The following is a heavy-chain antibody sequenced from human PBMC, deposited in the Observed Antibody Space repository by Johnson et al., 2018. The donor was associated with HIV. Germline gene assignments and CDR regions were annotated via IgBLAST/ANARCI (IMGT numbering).Heavy chain of an antibody. CDR1: EFTFSSYA. CDR3: AKDQYGSGSYDKGNAFDI. Sequence: QVQLVESGGGVVQPGRSLRLSCAASEFTFSSYAMHWVRQAPGKGLEWVAVIWYDGSNKYYADSVKGLFTISRDISKNTLYLQMNSLRAEDTAVYYCAKDQYGSGSYDKGNAFDIWGQGTMVTVSS. D-gene: IGHD3-10*01. J-gene: IGHJ3*02. CDR2: IWYDGSNK. V-gene: IGHV3-33*06.